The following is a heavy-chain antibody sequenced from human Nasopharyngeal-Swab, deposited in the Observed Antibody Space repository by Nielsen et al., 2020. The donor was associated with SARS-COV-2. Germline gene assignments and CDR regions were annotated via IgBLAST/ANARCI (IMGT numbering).Heavy chain of an antibody. J-gene: IGHJ4*02. D-gene: IGHD1-1*01. CDR3: AKDPVNYWTEYYFDY. CDR2: ISYDASNK. Sequence: GESLKISCAASGFTFSTYAMHWVRQAPGKGLEWVAVISYDASNKYYTDSVKGRFTISGDNSKNTLYLQMDSLRAEDTAVYYCAKDPVNYWTEYYFDYWGQGTPVTVSS. CDR1: GFTFSTYA. V-gene: IGHV3-30*04.